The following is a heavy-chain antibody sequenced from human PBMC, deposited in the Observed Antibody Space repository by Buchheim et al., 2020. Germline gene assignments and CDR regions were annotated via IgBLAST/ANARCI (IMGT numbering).Heavy chain of an antibody. D-gene: IGHD3-9*01. J-gene: IGHJ4*02. CDR2: IWYDGSNK. Sequence: QVQLVESGGGVVQPGRSLRLSCAASGFTFSSYGMHWVRQAPGKGLEWVAVIWYDGSNKYYADSVKGRFTISRDNSKNTLYLQMNSLRAEDTAVYYCARDGLTYYDILTPLPMGYWGQGTL. CDR1: GFTFSSYG. V-gene: IGHV3-33*01. CDR3: ARDGLTYYDILTPLPMGY.